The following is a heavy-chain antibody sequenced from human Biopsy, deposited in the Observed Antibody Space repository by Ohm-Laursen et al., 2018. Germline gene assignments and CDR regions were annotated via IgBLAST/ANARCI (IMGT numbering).Heavy chain of an antibody. V-gene: IGHV4-59*11. CDR2: ISHTGYT. J-gene: IGHJ4*02. CDR3: AREEYSSSIFDH. D-gene: IGHD6-6*01. Sequence: TLSLTCTVSGGSFTGHYWTWIRQPPGKGLEWIGHISHTGYTSYKSSLKSRVTMSVDTSKKQLSLKVRSVTAADTAVYYCAREEYSSSIFDHWGQGTLVTVSS. CDR1: GGSFTGHY.